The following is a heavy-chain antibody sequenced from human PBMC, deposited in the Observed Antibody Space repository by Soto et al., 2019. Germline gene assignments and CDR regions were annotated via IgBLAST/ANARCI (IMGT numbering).Heavy chain of an antibody. V-gene: IGHV4-59*01. Sequence: PWETLSLTCTVSGGSISSYYWSWIRQPPGKGLEWIGYIYYSGSTNYNPSLKSRVTISVDTSKNQFSLKLSSVTAADTAVYYCARAAAAGREIHFDYWGQGTLVTVSS. CDR2: IYYSGST. J-gene: IGHJ4*02. CDR1: GGSISSYY. D-gene: IGHD6-25*01. CDR3: ARAAAAGREIHFDY.